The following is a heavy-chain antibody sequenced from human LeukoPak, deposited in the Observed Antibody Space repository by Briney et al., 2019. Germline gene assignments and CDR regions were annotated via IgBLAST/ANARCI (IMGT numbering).Heavy chain of an antibody. D-gene: IGHD6-13*01. Sequence: KPSETLSLTCTVSGGSISSSNWWSWVRQPPGKGLEWIGEIYHSGSTNYNPSLKSRVTISVDKSKNQFSLKLSSVTAADTAVYYCARAPARSSSGFDPWGQGTLVTVSS. CDR1: GGSISSSNW. V-gene: IGHV4-4*02. CDR3: ARAPARSSSGFDP. CDR2: IYHSGST. J-gene: IGHJ5*02.